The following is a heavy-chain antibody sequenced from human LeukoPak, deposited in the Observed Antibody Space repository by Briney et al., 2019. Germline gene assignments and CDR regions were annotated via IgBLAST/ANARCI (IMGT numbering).Heavy chain of an antibody. CDR2: IYKDGRT. V-gene: IGHV3-53*01. J-gene: IGHJ4*02. D-gene: IGHD3-22*01. CDR3: AKSLTYYHENSDSI. CDR1: GFIVSSNY. Sequence: GGSLRLSCAASGFIVSSNYMTWVRQAPGKGLEWVSVIYKDGRTFYADSVKGRLTISRDNSKNTLYLQMNSLRAEDTAVYYCAKSLTYYHENSDSIWGQGTLVTVSS.